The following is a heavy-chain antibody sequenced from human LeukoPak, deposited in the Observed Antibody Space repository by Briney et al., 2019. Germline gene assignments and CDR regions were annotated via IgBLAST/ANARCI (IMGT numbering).Heavy chain of an antibody. V-gene: IGHV3-23*01. J-gene: IGHJ4*02. CDR1: GFTFSSYA. CDR2: ISGSGGST. D-gene: IGHD3-9*01. Sequence: PGGSLRLSCAASGFTFSSYAMSWVRQAPGKGLEWVSAISGSGGSTYYADSVKGRFTISRDNSKNTPYLQMNSLRAEDTAVYYCAKAYYDILTGYSRFDYWGQGTLVTVSS. CDR3: AKAYYDILTGYSRFDY.